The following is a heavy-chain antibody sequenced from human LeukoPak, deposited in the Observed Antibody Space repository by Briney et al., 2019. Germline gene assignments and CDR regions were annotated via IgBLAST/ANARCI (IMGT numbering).Heavy chain of an antibody. J-gene: IGHJ4*02. Sequence: ASVKVSCKASGYTFTTDYMHWVRQAPGQGLEWMGIINPSGDSTSYAQKLQGRITMTRDMSTSTVYMELSSLRSEDTAVYYCTRERQGRLLGFDHWGQGTLVTVSS. CDR1: GYTFTTDY. CDR3: TRERQGRLLGFDH. CDR2: INPSGDST. V-gene: IGHV1-46*04. D-gene: IGHD2-15*01.